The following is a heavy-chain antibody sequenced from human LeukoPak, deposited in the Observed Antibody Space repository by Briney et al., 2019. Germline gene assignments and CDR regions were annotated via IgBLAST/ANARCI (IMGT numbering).Heavy chain of an antibody. CDR3: ARDTAGSELFAFDI. J-gene: IGHJ3*02. V-gene: IGHV3-53*01. D-gene: IGHD2-15*01. CDR2: IYSGGST. Sequence: PGGSLRLSCAASGFTVSSNYMSWVRQAPGKGLEWVSVIYSGGSTYYADSVKGRFTISRDNSKNTLYLQMNSLRAEDTAVYYCARDTAGSELFAFDIWGQGTMVTVSS. CDR1: GFTVSSNY.